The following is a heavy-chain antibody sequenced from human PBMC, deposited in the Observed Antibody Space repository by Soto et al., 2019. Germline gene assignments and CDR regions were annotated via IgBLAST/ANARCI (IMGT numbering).Heavy chain of an antibody. CDR3: ARDEGHYCGGACPYGMDV. CDR2: IIPILGIA. Sequence: QVQLVQSGAEVKKPGSSVKVSCKASGGTFSSYTISWVRQAPGQGLEWMGRIIPILGIANYAQKFQGRVTITADKSTSTAYMELSSLRSEDTAVYYCARDEGHYCGGACPYGMDVWGQGTTVTVSS. V-gene: IGHV1-69*08. CDR1: GGTFSSYT. D-gene: IGHD2-21*02. J-gene: IGHJ6*02.